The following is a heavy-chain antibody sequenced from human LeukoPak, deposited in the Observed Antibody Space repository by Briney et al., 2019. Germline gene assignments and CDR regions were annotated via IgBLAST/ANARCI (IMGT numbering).Heavy chain of an antibody. CDR1: GGSISSYY. D-gene: IGHD4-11*01. Sequence: SETLSLICTVSGGSISSYYWSWIRQPAGKGLEWIGRIYTSGSTNYNPSLKSRVTMSVDTSKNQFSLKLSSVTAADTAVYYRARDSVTRRPRYYYYMDVWGKGTTVTVSS. V-gene: IGHV4-4*07. J-gene: IGHJ6*03. CDR2: IYTSGST. CDR3: ARDSVTRRPRYYYYMDV.